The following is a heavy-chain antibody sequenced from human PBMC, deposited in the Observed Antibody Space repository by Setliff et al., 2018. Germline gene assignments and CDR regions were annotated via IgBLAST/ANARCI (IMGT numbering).Heavy chain of an antibody. CDR2: MNAGNGNT. J-gene: IGHJ4*02. Sequence: ASVKVSCKASGYTFLNYDIHWVRQAPGQGLEWMGWMNAGNGNTEYSQKFKGRVTLSRDTSANIAYMELRSLTSEDTAVYYCARGRAHYYFSGSFMDYWGQGTLVTVSS. CDR1: GYTFLNYD. D-gene: IGHD3-10*01. CDR3: ARGRAHYYFSGSFMDY. V-gene: IGHV1-3*01.